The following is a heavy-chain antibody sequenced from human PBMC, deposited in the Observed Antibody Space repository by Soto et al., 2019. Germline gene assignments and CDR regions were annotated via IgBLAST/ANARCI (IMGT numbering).Heavy chain of an antibody. CDR1: GFTFSSYW. CDR2: INSDGSST. Sequence: PGGSLRLSCAASGFTFSSYWMHWARQAPGKGLVWVSRINSDGSSTSYADSVKGRFTISRDNAKNTLYLQMNSLRAEDTAVYYCARDLPYSSSWYYYYGMDVWGQGTTVTVSS. D-gene: IGHD6-13*01. J-gene: IGHJ6*02. V-gene: IGHV3-74*01. CDR3: ARDLPYSSSWYYYYGMDV.